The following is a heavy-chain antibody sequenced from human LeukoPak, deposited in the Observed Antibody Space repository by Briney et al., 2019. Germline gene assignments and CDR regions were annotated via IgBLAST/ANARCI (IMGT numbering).Heavy chain of an antibody. J-gene: IGHJ6*02. CDR2: IYYSGST. Sequence: PSEILSLTCTVSGGSISSGGYYWGWIRQHPGKGLEWIGYIYYSGSTYYNPSLKSRVTISVDTSKNQFSLKLSSVTAADTAVYYCARDLMVRGVIPYYYGMDVWGQGTTVTVSS. CDR1: GGSISSGGYY. CDR3: ARDLMVRGVIPYYYGMDV. V-gene: IGHV4-31*03. D-gene: IGHD3-10*01.